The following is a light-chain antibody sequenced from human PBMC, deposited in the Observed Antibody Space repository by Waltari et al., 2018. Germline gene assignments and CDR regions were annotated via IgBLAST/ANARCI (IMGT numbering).Light chain of an antibody. CDR2: GAY. J-gene: IGKJ4*01. CDR3: QQYEDWPRHS. CDR1: QNVGTS. Sequence: EIVVTPSPATLSVSPGERVTLSCRASQNVGTSLAWYQQKPGQTPRLIIFGAYSRASGVPARFSGSGSGTDFTLAISSLQSEDFAVYYCQQYEDWPRHSFGGGTKVQIE. V-gene: IGKV3-15*01.